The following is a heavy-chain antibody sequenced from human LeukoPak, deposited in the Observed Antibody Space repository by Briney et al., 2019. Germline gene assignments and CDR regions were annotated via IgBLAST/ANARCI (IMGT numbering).Heavy chain of an antibody. CDR2: ISYDGSNK. CDR3: AKDPLDCSGGSCYPKLDY. V-gene: IGHV3-30*18. D-gene: IGHD2-15*01. CDR1: GFTFSSYG. J-gene: IGHJ4*02. Sequence: GGSLRLSCAASGFTFSSYGMHWVRQAPDKGLEWVAVISYDGSNKYYADSVKGRFTISRDNSKNTLYLQMNSLRAEDTAVYYCAKDPLDCSGGSCYPKLDYWGQGTLVTVSS.